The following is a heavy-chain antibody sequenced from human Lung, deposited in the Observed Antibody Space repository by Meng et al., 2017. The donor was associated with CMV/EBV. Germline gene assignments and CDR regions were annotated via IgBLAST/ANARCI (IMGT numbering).Heavy chain of an antibody. V-gene: IGHV3-7*01. J-gene: IGHJ6*02. CDR3: ARDRFEDYDFWSGYSLTDYYGMDV. CDR2: IKQDGSEK. Sequence: SCAASGFTFSSYWMSWVRQAPGKGLEWVANIKQDGSEKYYVDSVKGRFTISRDNAKNSLYLQMNSLRAEDMAVYYCARDRFEDYDFWSGYSLTDYYGMDVWXQGTXVTVSS. CDR1: GFTFSSYW. D-gene: IGHD3-3*01.